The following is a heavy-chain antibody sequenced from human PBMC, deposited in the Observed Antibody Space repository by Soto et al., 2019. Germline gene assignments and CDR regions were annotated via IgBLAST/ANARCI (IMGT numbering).Heavy chain of an antibody. J-gene: IGHJ3*02. D-gene: IGHD1-26*01. CDR1: GYTFTSYY. Sequence: ASVKVSCKASGYTFTSYYMHWVRQAPGQGLEWMGIINPSGGSTSYAQKFQGRVTMTRDTSTSTVYMELSSLRSEDTAVYYCARVRSELGGSYYGPFDIWGQGKMVTVSS. V-gene: IGHV1-46*01. CDR2: INPSGGST. CDR3: ARVRSELGGSYYGPFDI.